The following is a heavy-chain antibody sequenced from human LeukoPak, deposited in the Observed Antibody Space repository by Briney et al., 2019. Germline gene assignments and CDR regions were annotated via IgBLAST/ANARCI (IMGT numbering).Heavy chain of an antibody. CDR3: ARTYSNYWFDP. D-gene: IGHD4-11*01. V-gene: IGHV4-59*01. J-gene: IGHJ5*02. Sequence: SETLSLTCTLSGGSLSRYYWSWIRPPPGKGLEWMGYIYYSGSTSYNPSLKSRVTMSVDTSKNQFSLKLLSVTAADTAIYYCARTYSNYWFDPWGQGTLVTVSS. CDR2: IYYSGST. CDR1: GGSLSRYY.